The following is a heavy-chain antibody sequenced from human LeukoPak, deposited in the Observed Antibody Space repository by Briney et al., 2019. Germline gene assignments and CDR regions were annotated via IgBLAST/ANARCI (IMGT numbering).Heavy chain of an antibody. V-gene: IGHV4-34*01. D-gene: IGHD3-16*01. Sequence: SETLSLTCAVYGGSFSGYYWSWIRQPPGKGLEWIGEINHSGSTNYNPSLKSRVTISVDTSKNQFSLKLSSVTAADTAVYYCARRGRWLQSTEEETSDYWGQGTLVTVSS. J-gene: IGHJ4*02. CDR3: ARRGRWLQSTEEETSDY. CDR1: GGSFSGYY. CDR2: INHSGST.